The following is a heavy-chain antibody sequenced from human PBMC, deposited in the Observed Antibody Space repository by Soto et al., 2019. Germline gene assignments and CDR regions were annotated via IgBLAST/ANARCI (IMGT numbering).Heavy chain of an antibody. V-gene: IGHV4-59*08. Sequence: QVQLQESGPGLVKPSETLSLTCTVSGGSISSYYWSWIRQPPGKGLEWIGYIYYSGSTNYNPSLTSRVTISVDTSTNQSSLKLSSVTAADTAVYYCARRYGYSFDYWGQGTLVTVSS. D-gene: IGHD1-1*01. J-gene: IGHJ4*02. CDR1: GGSISSYY. CDR2: IYYSGST. CDR3: ARRYGYSFDY.